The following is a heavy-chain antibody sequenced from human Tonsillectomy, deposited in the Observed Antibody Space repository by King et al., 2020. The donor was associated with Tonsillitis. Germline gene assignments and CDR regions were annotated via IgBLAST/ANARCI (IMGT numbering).Heavy chain of an antibody. V-gene: IGHV5-10-1*03. Sequence: VQLVESGAAVKKPGESLRISCQGSGYSFSDYLITWVRQVPGKGLEWMGRIDRSDSYTNYSPSLQGHVTISADKSISTAYLQWSSLKASDTAIYYCATRTGFSGYDSFFEYWGQGTLVTVSS. CDR3: ATRTGFSGYDSFFEY. J-gene: IGHJ4*02. CDR2: IDRSDSYT. D-gene: IGHD5-12*01. CDR1: GYSFSDYL.